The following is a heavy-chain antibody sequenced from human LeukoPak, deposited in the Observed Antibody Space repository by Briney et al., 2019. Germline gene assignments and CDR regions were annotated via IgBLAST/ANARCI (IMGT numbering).Heavy chain of an antibody. V-gene: IGHV3-23*01. Sequence: GGSLRLSCEATGFTFGSSPMSWVRQAPGKGLEWVSSISVGGDYIYYADSVRGRFAISRDNSKSTLYLQMNSLRAEDTAVYYCAKIAVSGLWYFDLWGRGTLVTVSS. D-gene: IGHD6-19*01. CDR1: GFTFGSSP. J-gene: IGHJ2*01. CDR3: AKIAVSGLWYFDL. CDR2: ISVGGDYI.